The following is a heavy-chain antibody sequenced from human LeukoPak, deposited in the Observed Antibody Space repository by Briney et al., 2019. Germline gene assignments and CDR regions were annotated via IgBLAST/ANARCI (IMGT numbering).Heavy chain of an antibody. CDR1: GYSISSGYY. Sequence: SETLSLTCTVSGYSISSGYYWGWIRQPPGKGLEWIGSIYYSGSTYYNQSLKSRVTISVDTSKNQFSLKLSSVTAADTAVYYCARRTGYSNGWYFDYWGQGTLVTVSS. D-gene: IGHD6-19*01. J-gene: IGHJ4*02. CDR2: IYYSGST. V-gene: IGHV4-38-2*02. CDR3: ARRTGYSNGWYFDY.